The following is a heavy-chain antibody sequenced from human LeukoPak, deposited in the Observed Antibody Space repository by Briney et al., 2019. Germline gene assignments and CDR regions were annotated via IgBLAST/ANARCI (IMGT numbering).Heavy chain of an antibody. CDR3: ARMLAARPDDDR. CDR1: GDSITTGGYY. V-gene: IGHV4-30-2*01. CDR2: IHQSGDT. D-gene: IGHD6-6*01. J-gene: IGHJ5*02. Sequence: SETLSLTGTVSGDSITTGGYYWSWIRQPPGKSLEWMGYIHQSGDTYSNPSLGSRVTVSADRSNNQFSLRVTSVTAADTAVYYWARMLAARPDDDRWGQGTLVTVSS.